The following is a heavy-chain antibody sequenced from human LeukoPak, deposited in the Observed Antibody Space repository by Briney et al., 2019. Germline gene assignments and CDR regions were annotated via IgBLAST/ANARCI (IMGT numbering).Heavy chain of an antibody. CDR1: GFTFSGSA. J-gene: IGHJ4*02. CDR3: TCSSSSPTEY. D-gene: IGHD2-2*01. CDR2: IRSNANSYAT. V-gene: IGHV3-73*01. Sequence: PGGSLRLSCAASGFTFSGSAMHWVRQASGKGLEWVVRIRSNANSYATAYAASVKGRFTISRDDSKNTAYLQMNSLKTEDTAVYYCTCSSSSPTEYWGQGTLVTVSS.